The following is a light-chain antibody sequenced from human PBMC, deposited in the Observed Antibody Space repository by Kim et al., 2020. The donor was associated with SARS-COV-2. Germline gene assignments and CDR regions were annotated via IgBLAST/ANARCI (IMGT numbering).Light chain of an antibody. V-gene: IGLV3-19*01. Sequence: ALGQTVRSTCQGDSIRTYYATWYQQKPGQAPVLVIYGENNRPSGIPDRFSGSNSGNTASLTITGAQAEDEADYYCSSRGSSGFHWVFGGRTKLTVL. J-gene: IGLJ3*02. CDR2: GEN. CDR3: SSRGSSGFHWV. CDR1: SIRTYY.